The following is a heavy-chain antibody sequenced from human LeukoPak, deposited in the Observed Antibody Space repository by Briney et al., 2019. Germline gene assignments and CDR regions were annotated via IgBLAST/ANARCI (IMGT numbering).Heavy chain of an antibody. V-gene: IGHV1-69*13. CDR3: ASRPGYYYDSSGYYYYY. CDR1: GGTFSSYA. CDR2: IIPIFGTA. J-gene: IGHJ4*02. Sequence: ASVKVSCKASGGTFSSYAISWVRQAPGQGLEWMGGIIPIFGTANYAQKFQGRVTITADESTSTAYMELSSLRSEDTAVYYCASRPGYYYDSSGYYYYYWGQGTLVTVSS. D-gene: IGHD3-22*01.